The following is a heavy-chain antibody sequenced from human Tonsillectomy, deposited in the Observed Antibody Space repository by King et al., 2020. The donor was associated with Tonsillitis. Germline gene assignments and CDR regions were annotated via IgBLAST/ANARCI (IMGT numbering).Heavy chain of an antibody. CDR2: IYYSGST. V-gene: IGHV4-39*07. CDR1: GASISSSDYY. CDR3: ARRNSEYYFDY. Sequence: QLQESGPGLVKPSETLSLTCTVSGASISSSDYYWGWIRQPPGKGLEWIGSIYYSGSTYYNPSIKSRVTISVHTSKNQFSLKLSSVTAADTAVYDCARRNSEYYFDYWGQGTLVTVSS. J-gene: IGHJ4*02. D-gene: IGHD1-26*01.